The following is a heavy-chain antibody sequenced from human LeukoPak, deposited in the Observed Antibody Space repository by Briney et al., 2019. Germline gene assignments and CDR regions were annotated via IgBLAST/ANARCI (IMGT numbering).Heavy chain of an antibody. CDR1: GFTFSDYY. CDR3: VRDSTGWQANSFDI. CDR2: ISSSRSTI. D-gene: IGHD2-8*02. Sequence: PGGSLRLSCAASGFTFSDYYMSWIRQAPGKGLEWVSYISSSRSTIYYADSVKGRFTISGDNAKNSLYLEMNSLRVEDTAVYYCVRDSTGWQANSFDIWGQGTMVTVS. V-gene: IGHV3-11*04. J-gene: IGHJ3*02.